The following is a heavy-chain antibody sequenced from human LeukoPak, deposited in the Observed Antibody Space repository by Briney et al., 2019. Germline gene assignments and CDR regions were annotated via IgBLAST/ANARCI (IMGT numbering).Heavy chain of an antibody. CDR3: ARSRGQQLKNGLGV. J-gene: IGHJ6*02. Sequence: GGSLRLSCAASGFTFSSYSMNWVRQAPGKGLEWVSSISSGGSYIYYADSVKGRFTISRDNAKNSLYLQTNSLRAEDTAVYYCARSRGQQLKNGLGVWGQGTTVTVSS. V-gene: IGHV3-21*04. CDR2: ISSGGSYI. CDR1: GFTFSSYS. D-gene: IGHD6-13*01.